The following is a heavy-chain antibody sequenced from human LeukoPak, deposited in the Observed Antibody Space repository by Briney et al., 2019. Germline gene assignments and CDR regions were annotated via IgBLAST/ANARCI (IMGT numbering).Heavy chain of an antibody. CDR2: IIPIFGTA. Sequence: ASVKVSCKASGGTFSSYAISWVRQAPGQGLEWMGGIIPIFGTANYAQKFQGRVTITADESTSTAYMELSSLRSEDTAVYYCARDTPNYYDSSGYYYYYYGMDVWGQGTTVTVSS. CDR1: GGTFSSYA. J-gene: IGHJ6*02. CDR3: ARDTPNYYDSSGYYYYYYGMDV. D-gene: IGHD3-22*01. V-gene: IGHV1-69*13.